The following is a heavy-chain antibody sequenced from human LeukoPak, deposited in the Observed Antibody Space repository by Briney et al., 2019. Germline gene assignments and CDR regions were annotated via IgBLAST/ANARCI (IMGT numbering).Heavy chain of an antibody. J-gene: IGHJ5*02. CDR1: GCTFSSYS. CDR3: ARDNYAGANWFDP. V-gene: IGHV1-69*05. D-gene: IGHD1-7*01. CDR2: IIPIFGTA. Sequence: GSSVKVSCKASGCTFSSYSTSWVRQAPGQGLEWMGGIIPIFGTANSAQKFQGRVTITTDESTSTAYMELSSLRSEDTAVYYCARDNYAGANWFDPWGQGTLVTVSS.